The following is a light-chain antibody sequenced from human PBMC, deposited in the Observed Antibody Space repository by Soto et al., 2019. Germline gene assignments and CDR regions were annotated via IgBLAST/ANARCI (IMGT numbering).Light chain of an antibody. V-gene: IGLV2-14*01. J-gene: IGLJ2*01. Sequence: QSALTQPASVSGSPGQSITISCTGTSSDVGGYNYVSWYQQHPGKAPKLMIYDVSNRPSGVSNRFSGSKSCNTASLTISGLQAKDEADYYCSSYTSSSTLVVFGGGTKVTVL. CDR1: SSDVGGYNY. CDR3: SSYTSSSTLVV. CDR2: DVS.